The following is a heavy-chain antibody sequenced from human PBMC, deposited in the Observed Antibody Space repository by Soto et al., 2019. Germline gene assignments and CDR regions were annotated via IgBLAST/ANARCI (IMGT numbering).Heavy chain of an antibody. V-gene: IGHV5-51*01. J-gene: IGHJ6*02. CDR3: ARQRYGGKYYYGMDV. CDR2: IYPGDSDT. Sequence: GESLKISCKGSGYSFTSYWIGWARQMPGKGLEWMGIIYPGDSDTRYSPSFQGQVTISADKSISTAYVQWSSLKASDTAMYYCARQRYGGKYYYGMDVWGQGTTVTISS. D-gene: IGHD5-18*01. CDR1: GYSFTSYW.